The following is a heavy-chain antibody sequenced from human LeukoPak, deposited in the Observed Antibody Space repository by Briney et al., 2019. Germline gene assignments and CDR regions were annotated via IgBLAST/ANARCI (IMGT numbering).Heavy chain of an antibody. J-gene: IGHJ4*02. CDR2: ISSSSSYI. D-gene: IGHD6-13*01. Sequence: GGSLRLSCAASGFTFSSYSMNWVRQAPGKGLEWVSSISSSSSYIYYADSVKGRFTISRDNAKNSLYLQMNSLRAEDTAVYYCARGFGAVGLGGFDYWGQGTLVTVSS. V-gene: IGHV3-21*01. CDR1: GFTFSSYS. CDR3: ARGFGAVGLGGFDY.